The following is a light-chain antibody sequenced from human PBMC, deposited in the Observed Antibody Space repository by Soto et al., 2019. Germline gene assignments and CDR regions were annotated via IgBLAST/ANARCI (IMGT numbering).Light chain of an antibody. V-gene: IGKV1-39*01. CDR2: AAS. J-gene: IGKJ1*01. CDR3: QQSNRSPLT. CDR1: QRSSTW. Sequence: DIQRTQFSSTLSASVRDKITIIRRASQRSSTWVAWYQQKPGQAPKLLIYAASSLHSGVPSRFSGGGSGTDFTLTISSLQPEDFATYYCQQSNRSPLTFGQGTKVEIK.